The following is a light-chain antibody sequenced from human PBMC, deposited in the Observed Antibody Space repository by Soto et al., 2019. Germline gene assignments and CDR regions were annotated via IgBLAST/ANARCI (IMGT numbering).Light chain of an antibody. CDR1: QSIRSY. CDR2: GAS. J-gene: IGKJ5*01. Sequence: ELALTHAPSTRSLSPAEIATPSCRALQSIRSYLAWYQQKPGQAPRLLIYGASNRATGTPARFSDSGSGADFTLTISRLEPEDFAVXYCQQYGSSQPTLGKGTRLEIK. V-gene: IGKV3-20*01. CDR3: QQYGSSQPT.